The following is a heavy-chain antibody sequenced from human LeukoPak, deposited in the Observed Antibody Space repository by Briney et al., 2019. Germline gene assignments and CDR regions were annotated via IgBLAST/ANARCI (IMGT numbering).Heavy chain of an antibody. V-gene: IGHV3-11*04. CDR2: ISSSGSTI. CDR3: ARQYCSGGSCYSYYCYGMDV. Sequence: GGSLRLSCAASGFTFSDYYMSWIRQAPGKGLEWVSYISSSGSTIYYADSVKGRFTISRDNAKNSLYLQMNSLRAEDTAVYYCARQYCSGGSCYSYYCYGMDVWGQGTTVTVSS. D-gene: IGHD2-15*01. J-gene: IGHJ6*02. CDR1: GFTFSDYY.